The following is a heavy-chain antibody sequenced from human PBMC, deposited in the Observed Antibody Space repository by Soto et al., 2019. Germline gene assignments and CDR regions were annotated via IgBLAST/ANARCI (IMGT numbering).Heavy chain of an antibody. CDR3: ARGRRYCTTTSCYPPALFPYGMDV. CDR2: INPDSDNT. J-gene: IGHJ6*02. D-gene: IGHD2-2*01. CDR1: GYTFTNYD. Sequence: ASVKVSCKTSGYTFTNYDINWVRQAAGQGLEWMGWINPDSDNTGYAQKFQGRVTMTRDTSISTAYMELNSLRSEDAAVYYCARGRRYCTTTSCYPPALFPYGMDVWGQGTTVTVSS. V-gene: IGHV1-8*01.